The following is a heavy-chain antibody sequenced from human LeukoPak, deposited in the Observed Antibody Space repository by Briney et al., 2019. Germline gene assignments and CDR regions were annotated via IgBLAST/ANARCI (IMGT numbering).Heavy chain of an antibody. J-gene: IGHJ4*02. CDR3: SAGLRGYFDY. D-gene: IGHD2-21*02. Sequence: GRSLRLSCAASGFIFSTYGMQWVRQAPGKGLEWVAVISYDGSNKHYTDSVKGRFTISRDNSKNTLYLQMNSLRAEDTAVYYCSAGLRGYFDYWGQGTLVIVSS. CDR1: GFIFSTYG. CDR2: ISYDGSNK. V-gene: IGHV3-30*03.